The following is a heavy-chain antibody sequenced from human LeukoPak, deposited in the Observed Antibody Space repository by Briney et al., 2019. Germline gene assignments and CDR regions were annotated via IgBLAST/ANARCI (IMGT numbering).Heavy chain of an antibody. CDR3: ARYEESVSN. CDR2: ISYDESNK. J-gene: IGHJ4*02. D-gene: IGHD5/OR15-5a*01. Sequence: GGSLRLSCAASGFTFSSYAMSWVRQAPGKGLEWVAVISYDESNKNYADSVKGRFTISRDNSNNTLYLQMNSLRPEDTAVYYCARYEESVSNWGQGTQVSVSS. V-gene: IGHV3-30*03. CDR1: GFTFSSYA.